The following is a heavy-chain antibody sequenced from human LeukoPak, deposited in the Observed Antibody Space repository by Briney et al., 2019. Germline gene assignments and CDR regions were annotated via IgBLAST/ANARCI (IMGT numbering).Heavy chain of an antibody. CDR3: ARAKTTGASSLYYYMDV. CDR2: INHSGST. Sequence: SETLSLTCAVYGGSFSGYYWSWIRQPPGKGLEWIGEINHSGSTNYNPSLKSRVTISVDTSKNQFSLKLSSVTAADTAVYYCARAKTTGASSLYYYMDVWGKGTTVTVSS. V-gene: IGHV4-34*01. D-gene: IGHD1-26*01. CDR1: GGSFSGYY. J-gene: IGHJ6*03.